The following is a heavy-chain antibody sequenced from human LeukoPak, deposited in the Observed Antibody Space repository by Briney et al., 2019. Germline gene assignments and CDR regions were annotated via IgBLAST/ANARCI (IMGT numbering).Heavy chain of an antibody. Sequence: SQTLSLTCAISGDSVSSNSAAWNWIRQSPSSGLEWLGRTYYRSKWYNDYAVSVKSRITINPDASKNQFSLQLNSVTPEDTAVYYCARGVGDTAMVTWFDYWGQGTLVTVSS. J-gene: IGHJ4*02. CDR3: ARGVGDTAMVTWFDY. CDR2: TYYRSKWYN. V-gene: IGHV6-1*01. CDR1: GDSVSSNSAA. D-gene: IGHD5-18*01.